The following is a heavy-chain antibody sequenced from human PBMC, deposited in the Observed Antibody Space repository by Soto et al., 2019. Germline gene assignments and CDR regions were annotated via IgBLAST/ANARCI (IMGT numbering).Heavy chain of an antibody. CDR1: GFTFSDYA. J-gene: IGHJ6*02. CDR2: ISGSGGGT. CDR3: AKYSSGTYYNVGLDGLDV. D-gene: IGHD3-10*01. Sequence: EVQLLESGGGLVQPGGSLRLSCVASGFTFSDYAMSWVRQAPGKGLKWVSAISGSGGGTYYADSVKGRFTISRDRSGNTMYLQMNSLTVEDTAVYYCAKYSSGTYYNVGLDGLDVWGQGTTVTISS. V-gene: IGHV3-23*01.